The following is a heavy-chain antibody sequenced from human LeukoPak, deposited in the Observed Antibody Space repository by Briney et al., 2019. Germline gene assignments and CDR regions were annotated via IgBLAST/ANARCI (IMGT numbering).Heavy chain of an antibody. CDR2: ISGSGGST. Sequence: PGGSLRLSCAASGFTFSSYAMSWVRQAPGKGLEWVSAISGSGGSTYYADSVKGRFTISRDNSKNTLYLQMNSLRAEDTAVYYCAKLSDHVWGSYRSTHFDYWGQGTLVTVSS. V-gene: IGHV3-23*01. D-gene: IGHD3-16*02. CDR3: AKLSDHVWGSYRSTHFDY. CDR1: GFTFSSYA. J-gene: IGHJ4*02.